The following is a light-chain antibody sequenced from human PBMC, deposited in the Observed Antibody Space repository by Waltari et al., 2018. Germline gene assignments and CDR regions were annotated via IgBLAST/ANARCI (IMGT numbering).Light chain of an antibody. V-gene: IGLV1-47*01. CDR1: SYNIGRNY. J-gene: IGLJ3*02. CDR2: RND. Sequence: QSVLTQPPSASGTPGQRVTISCSGSSYNIGRNYVYWYQQLPGTAPKLLIYRNDQRPSGVPDRFSGSKSGTSASLAISGLRSEDEANYYCAAWDDSLREVFGGGTRLTVL. CDR3: AAWDDSLREV.